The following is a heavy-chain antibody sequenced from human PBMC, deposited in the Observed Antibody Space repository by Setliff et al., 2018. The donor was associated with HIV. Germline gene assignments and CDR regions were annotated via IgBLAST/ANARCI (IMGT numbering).Heavy chain of an antibody. Sequence: PSETLSLTCTVSGGSLSGDYWSWIRQSPGKGLEWIGYIHTRGSINYIPSLKTRATVSLDPSKNQFFLRLTSVTAADTAIYYCVRHPREEPQRNYKFDSWGQGMLVTVSS. CDR3: VRHPREEPQRNYKFDS. V-gene: IGHV4-4*09. CDR1: GGSLSGDY. CDR2: IHTRGSI. J-gene: IGHJ4*02. D-gene: IGHD1-7*01.